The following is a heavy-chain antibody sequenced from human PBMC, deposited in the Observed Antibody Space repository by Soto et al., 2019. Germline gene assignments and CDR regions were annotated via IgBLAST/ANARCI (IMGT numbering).Heavy chain of an antibody. CDR3: ARYFAGGTRDYGVDV. CDR1: GDSFTSFW. V-gene: IGHV5-51*01. D-gene: IGHD2-15*01. Sequence: GESLKISCKVSGDSFTSFWIGWVRQMPGKGLEWLGSIYPGDSDTRYSPSFQGQVTISADKSITTAYLQWSSLKASDTAIYYCARYFAGGTRDYGVDVWGQGTTVTVSS. CDR2: IYPGDSDT. J-gene: IGHJ6*02.